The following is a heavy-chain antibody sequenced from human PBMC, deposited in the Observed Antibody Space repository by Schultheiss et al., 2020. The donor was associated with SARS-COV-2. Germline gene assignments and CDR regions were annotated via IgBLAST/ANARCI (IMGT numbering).Heavy chain of an antibody. CDR1: GGSISSYY. CDR2: IYYSGST. J-gene: IGHJ2*01. D-gene: IGHD3-22*01. CDR3: ARGSGYSNWYFDL. Sequence: SQTLSLTCTVSGGSISSYYWGWIRQPPGKGLEWIGYIYYSGSTNYNPSLKSRVTISVDRSKNQFSLKLSSVTAADTAVYYCARGSGYSNWYFDLWGRGTLVTVSS. V-gene: IGHV4-59*12.